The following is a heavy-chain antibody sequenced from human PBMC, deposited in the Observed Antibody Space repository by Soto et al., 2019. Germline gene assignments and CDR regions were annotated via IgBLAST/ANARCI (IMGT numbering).Heavy chain of an antibody. CDR1: GYTFTSYY. CDR3: AKDRGRATAGEYYYCGMDV. Sequence: QVQLVQSGAAVQKSGASVKVSCKASGYTFTSYYIHWVRQAPGQGLDWMGIINPSGGSTDYAQKFQGRVAMTGDASTGTVYRELSSLRSEDTAVYYCAKDRGRATAGEYYYCGMDVWGQGTTVTVSS. V-gene: IGHV1-46*01. CDR2: INPSGGST. J-gene: IGHJ6*02. D-gene: IGHD6-13*01.